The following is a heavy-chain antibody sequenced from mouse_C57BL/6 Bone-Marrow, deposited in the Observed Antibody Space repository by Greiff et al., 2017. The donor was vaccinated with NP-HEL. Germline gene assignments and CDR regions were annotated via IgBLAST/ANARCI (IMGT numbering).Heavy chain of an antibody. CDR2: ISYDGSN. CDR1: GYSITSGYY. Sequence: EVQLQESGPGLVKPSQSLSLTCSVTGYSITSGYYWNWIRQFPGNKLEWMGYISYDGSNNYNPSLKNRISITRDTSKNQFFLKLNSVTTEDTATYYCARDFYARFDYWGQGTTLTVSS. CDR3: ARDFYARFDY. D-gene: IGHD2-3*01. V-gene: IGHV3-6*01. J-gene: IGHJ2*01.